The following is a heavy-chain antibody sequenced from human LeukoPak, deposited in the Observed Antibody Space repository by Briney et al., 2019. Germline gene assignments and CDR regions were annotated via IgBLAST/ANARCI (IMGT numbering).Heavy chain of an antibody. CDR1: GGSFSCYY. CDR3: ARGSRAYYDYVWGSYRFDY. Sequence: SETVSLTCAVYGGSFSCYYWSWIRQPPGKGLEWIGEINHSGSTNYNPSLKSRVTISVDTSKNQFSLKLSSVTAADTAVYYCARGSRAYYDYVWGSYRFDYWGQGTLVTVSS. V-gene: IGHV4-34*01. D-gene: IGHD3-16*02. J-gene: IGHJ4*02. CDR2: INHSGST.